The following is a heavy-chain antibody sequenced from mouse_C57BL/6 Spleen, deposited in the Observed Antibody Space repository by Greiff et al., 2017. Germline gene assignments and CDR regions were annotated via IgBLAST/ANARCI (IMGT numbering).Heavy chain of an antibody. CDR1: GFTFSSYG. CDR2: ISSGGSYT. D-gene: IGHD4-1*01. CDR3: ARHWDVGYFDV. Sequence: EVKLMESGGDLVKPGGSLKLSCAASGFTFSSYGMSWVRQTPDKRLEWVATISSGGSYTYYPDSVKGRFTISRDNAKNTLYLQMSSLKSEDTAMYDCARHWDVGYFDVWGTGTTVTVSS. V-gene: IGHV5-6*01. J-gene: IGHJ1*03.